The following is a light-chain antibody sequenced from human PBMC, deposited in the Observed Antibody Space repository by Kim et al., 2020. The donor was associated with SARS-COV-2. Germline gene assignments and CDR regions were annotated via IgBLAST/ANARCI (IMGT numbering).Light chain of an antibody. CDR1: MVITTC. CDR2: TAS. V-gene: IGKV1-12*01. CDR3: QQANSFPLT. Sequence: SSLAATLEGEVPTSCRASMVITTCVAWHQQKPRNAPKPLIYTASSLEGGVPSRFSGSGSGADFTLTISSLQPEDFCQQANSFPLTFGGGTKVDIK. J-gene: IGKJ4*01.